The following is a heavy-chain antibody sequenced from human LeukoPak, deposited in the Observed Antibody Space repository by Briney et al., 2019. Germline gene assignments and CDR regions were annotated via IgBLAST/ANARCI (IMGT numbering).Heavy chain of an antibody. CDR3: ARGSGRIAAAGTYVY. CDR2: IYSGGST. D-gene: IGHD6-13*01. Sequence: GGSLRPSCAASGFTVSSNYMSWVRQAPGKGLEWVSVIYSGGSTYYADSVKGRFTISRDNSKNTLYLQMNSLRAEDTAVYYCARGSGRIAAAGTYVYWGQGTLVTVSS. CDR1: GFTVSSNY. V-gene: IGHV3-53*01. J-gene: IGHJ4*02.